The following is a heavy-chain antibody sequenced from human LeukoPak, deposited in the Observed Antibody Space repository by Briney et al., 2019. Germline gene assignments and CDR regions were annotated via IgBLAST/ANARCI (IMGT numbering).Heavy chain of an antibody. CDR2: IYYSGST. D-gene: IGHD5-12*01. CDR1: GGSSSSYY. Sequence: SVTLSLTCTVSGGSSSSYYWSWNRQPPGQELEWFGYIYYSGSTNYNPSLKSRVTISVDTSKNQFSLKLSSVTAADTAVYYCARDRKGSGYDWDYNWFDPWGQGTLVTVSS. J-gene: IGHJ5*02. V-gene: IGHV4-59*01. CDR3: ARDRKGSGYDWDYNWFDP.